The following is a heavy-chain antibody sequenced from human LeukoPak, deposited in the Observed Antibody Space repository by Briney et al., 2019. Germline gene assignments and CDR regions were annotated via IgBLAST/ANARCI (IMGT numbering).Heavy chain of an antibody. CDR2: IYYSGST. V-gene: IGHV4-39*07. J-gene: IGHJ5*02. CDR3: ARDRRDLSWFDP. Sequence: SETLSLTCTVSGGSISSSSYYWGWIRQPPGKGLEWIGSIYYSGSTYYNPSLKSRVTISVDTSKNQFSLKLSSVSAADTAVYYCARDRRDLSWFDPWGQGTLVTVSS. D-gene: IGHD3-3*01. CDR1: GGSISSSSYY.